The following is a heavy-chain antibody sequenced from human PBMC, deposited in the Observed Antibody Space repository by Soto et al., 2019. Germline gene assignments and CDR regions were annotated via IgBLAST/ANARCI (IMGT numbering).Heavy chain of an antibody. Sequence: SETLSLTCTVSGGSISSYHWSWIRQPPGKGLEWIGYIYYSGSTNYNPSLKSRVTISVDTSKNQFSLKLSSVTAADTAVYYCARDSHDIGYFDYWGQGTLVTVSS. CDR2: IYYSGST. V-gene: IGHV4-59*01. J-gene: IGHJ4*02. D-gene: IGHD1-1*01. CDR3: ARDSHDIGYFDY. CDR1: GGSISSYH.